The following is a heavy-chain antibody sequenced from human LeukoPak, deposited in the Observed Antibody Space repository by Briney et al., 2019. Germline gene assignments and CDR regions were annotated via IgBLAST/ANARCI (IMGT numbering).Heavy chain of an antibody. V-gene: IGHV4-39*01. J-gene: IGHJ6*03. CDR1: GGSISSSSYY. CDR2: IYYSGST. Sequence: SETLSLTCTVSGGSISSSSYYWGWIRQPPGKGLEWIGSIYYSGSTYYNPSLKSRVTISVDTSKNQFSLKLSSVTAADTAVYYCAKGLGPLVRGVVPRTYYMDVWGRGTTVTVSS. CDR3: AKGLGPLVRGVVPRTYYMDV. D-gene: IGHD3-10*01.